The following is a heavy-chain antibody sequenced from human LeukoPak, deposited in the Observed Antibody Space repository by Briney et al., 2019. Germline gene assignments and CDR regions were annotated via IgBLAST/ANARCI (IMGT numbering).Heavy chain of an antibody. CDR2: ISGSGTDI. J-gene: IGHJ4*02. CDR1: GFTFSDPY. V-gene: IGHV3-11*04. D-gene: IGHD5-18*01. Sequence: GGSLRLSCEASGFTFSDPYMSWIRQAPGKGLECLSYISGSGTDINYADSVRGRFTISRDNAKNLLYLQMSDLRLEDTAVYYCARTARHLDYWGQGTLVTVSS. CDR3: ARTARHLDY.